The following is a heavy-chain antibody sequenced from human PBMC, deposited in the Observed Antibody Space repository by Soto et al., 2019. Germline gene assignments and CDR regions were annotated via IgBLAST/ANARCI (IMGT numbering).Heavy chain of an antibody. CDR2: MNPNSGNT. CDR1: GYTFTSYD. V-gene: IGHV1-8*01. CDR3: ARDYGSGSYYDVYYFDY. Sequence: ASVKVSCKASGYTFTSYDINWVRQATGQGLEWMGWMNPNSGNTGYAQKFQGRVTMTRNTSISTAYMELSSLRSEDTAVYYCARDYGSGSYYDVYYFDYWGQGTLVTVS. D-gene: IGHD3-10*01. J-gene: IGHJ4*02.